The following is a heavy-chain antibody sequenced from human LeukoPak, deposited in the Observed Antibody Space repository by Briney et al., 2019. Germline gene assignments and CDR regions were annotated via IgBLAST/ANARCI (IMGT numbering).Heavy chain of an antibody. V-gene: IGHV1-8*02. CDR1: GYTFTGYY. CDR2: MNPNSGNT. J-gene: IGHJ5*02. Sequence: ASVKVSCKASGYTFTGYYMHWVRQAPGQGLEWMGWMNPNSGNTGYAQKFQGRVTMTRNTSISTAYMELSSLRSEDTAVYYCARDPRGFDPWGQGTLVTVSS. CDR3: ARDPRGFDP.